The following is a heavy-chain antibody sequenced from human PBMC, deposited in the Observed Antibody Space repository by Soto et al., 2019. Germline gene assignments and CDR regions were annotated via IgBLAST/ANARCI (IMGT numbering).Heavy chain of an antibody. CDR1: GFTFSSYG. CDR3: ASHYGGDWYFDL. D-gene: IGHD3-16*01. Sequence: QVQLVESGGGVVQPGRSLRLSCAASGFTFSSYGMHWVRQAPGKGLEWVAVIWYDGSNKYYADSVKGRFTISRDNSKNTLYRQMNSLRAEDTAVYYCASHYGGDWYFDLWGRGTLVTVSS. CDR2: IWYDGSNK. J-gene: IGHJ2*01. V-gene: IGHV3-33*01.